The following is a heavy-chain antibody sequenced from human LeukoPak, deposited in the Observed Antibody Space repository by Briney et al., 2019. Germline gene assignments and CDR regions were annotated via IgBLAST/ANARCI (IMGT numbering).Heavy chain of an antibody. CDR2: IIPIFGTA. CDR1: GGTFSSYA. D-gene: IGHD3-22*01. Sequence: GASVKVSCRASGGTFSSYAISWVRQAPGQGLEWMGGIIPIFGTANYAQKFQGRVTITADESTSTAYMELSSLRSEDTAVYYCARTVHYDSRQPPGYWGQGTLVTVSS. V-gene: IGHV1-69*13. CDR3: ARTVHYDSRQPPGY. J-gene: IGHJ4*02.